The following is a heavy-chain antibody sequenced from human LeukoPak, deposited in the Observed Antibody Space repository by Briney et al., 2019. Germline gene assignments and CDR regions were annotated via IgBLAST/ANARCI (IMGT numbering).Heavy chain of an antibody. V-gene: IGHV4-30-2*01. CDR3: ARGGSLRCSSTSCYRYYYGMDV. Sequence: PSETLSLTCAVSGGSISSGGYSWSRIRQPPGKGLEWIGYIYHSGSTNYNPSLKSRVTISVDTSKNQFSLKLSSVTAADTAVYYCARGGSLRCSSTSCYRYYYGMDVWGQGTTVTVSS. CDR2: IYHSGST. D-gene: IGHD2-2*01. CDR1: GGSISSGGYS. J-gene: IGHJ6*02.